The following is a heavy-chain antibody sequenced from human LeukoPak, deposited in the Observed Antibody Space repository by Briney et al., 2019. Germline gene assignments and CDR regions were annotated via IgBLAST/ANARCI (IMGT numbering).Heavy chain of an antibody. Sequence: GGSLRLSCAASGFTFSSYAMHWVRQAPGKGLEWVAVISYDGSNKYYADSVKGRFTISRDNSKNTLYLQMDSLRAEDTAVYYCARDPGYCSGGSCYYYYYMDVWGKGTTVAVSS. CDR1: GFTFSSYA. CDR3: ARDPGYCSGGSCYYYYYMDV. CDR2: ISYDGSNK. V-gene: IGHV3-30-3*01. D-gene: IGHD2-15*01. J-gene: IGHJ6*03.